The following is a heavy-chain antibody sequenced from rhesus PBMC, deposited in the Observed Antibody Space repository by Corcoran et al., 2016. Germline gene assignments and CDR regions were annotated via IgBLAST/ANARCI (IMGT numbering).Heavy chain of an antibody. CDR3: VRDRGIQRYNRFDV. CDR2: IYGSGIST. CDR1: GGSLSSSS. J-gene: IGHJ5-1*01. V-gene: IGHV4-169*02. D-gene: IGHD5-12*01. Sequence: QLQLQESGPGLVKPSETLSVTCAFSGGSLSSSSWRWIRPAPGKGLPWIGDIYGSGISTNYNPSRKSRVTLSVDTSKNQFSLKLSSVTAADTAVYYCVRDRGIQRYNRFDVWGPGVLVTVSS.